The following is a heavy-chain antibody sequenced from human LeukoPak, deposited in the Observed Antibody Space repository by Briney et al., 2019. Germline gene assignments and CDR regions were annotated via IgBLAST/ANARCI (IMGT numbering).Heavy chain of an antibody. CDR3: ARNPRPRVLLYYYYGMDV. Sequence: SETLSLTRAVYGGSFSGYYWSWIRQPPGKGLEWIGEINHSGSTNYNPSLKSRVTISVDMSKNQFSLKLSSVTAADTAVYYCARNPRPRVLLYYYYGMDVWGQGTTVTVSS. CDR1: GGSFSGYY. CDR2: INHSGST. J-gene: IGHJ6*02. V-gene: IGHV4-34*01. D-gene: IGHD2-15*01.